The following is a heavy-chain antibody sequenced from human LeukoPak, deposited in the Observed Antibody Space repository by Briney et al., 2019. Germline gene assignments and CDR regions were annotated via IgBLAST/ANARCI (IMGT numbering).Heavy chain of an antibody. CDR3: ARHLELRPDAFDI. CDR2: IYPGDSDT. V-gene: IGHV5-51*01. J-gene: IGHJ3*02. CDR1: GYSFTSYW. Sequence: GESLKISCKGSGYSFTSYWIGWVRQIPGKGLEWMGIIYPGDSDTRYSPSFQGQVTISADKSISTAYLQWSSLKASDTAMYYCARHLELRPDAFDIWGQGTMVTVSS. D-gene: IGHD1-7*01.